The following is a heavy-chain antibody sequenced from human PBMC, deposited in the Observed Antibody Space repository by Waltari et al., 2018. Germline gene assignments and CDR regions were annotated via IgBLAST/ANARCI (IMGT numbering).Heavy chain of an antibody. CDR3: ARDRDYYHSGGFDP. CDR2: IIPSLGIA. D-gene: IGHD3-10*01. CDR1: GGTFSSYA. J-gene: IGHJ5*02. V-gene: IGHV1-69*04. Sequence: QVQLVQSGAEVKKPGSSVKVSCKASGGTFSSYAISWVRQAPGQGLEWMGGIIPSLGIANYAQKFQGRVTITADESTSTAYMELSSLRSEDTAVYYCARDRDYYHSGGFDPWGQGTLVTVSS.